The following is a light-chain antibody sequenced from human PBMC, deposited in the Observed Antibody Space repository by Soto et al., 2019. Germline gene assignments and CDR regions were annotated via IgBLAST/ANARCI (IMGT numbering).Light chain of an antibody. J-gene: IGKJ1*01. CDR3: QHYSTWLWT. Sequence: EIVMTQSPATLSVSPGERATLSCRASQSVSSKLAWYQQKPGQGPRLLIYDASSRATGIPARFSGSGSGTEFTLTISSLQSEDFAVYYCQHYSTWLWTFGQGTKVDIK. V-gene: IGKV3-15*01. CDR1: QSVSSK. CDR2: DAS.